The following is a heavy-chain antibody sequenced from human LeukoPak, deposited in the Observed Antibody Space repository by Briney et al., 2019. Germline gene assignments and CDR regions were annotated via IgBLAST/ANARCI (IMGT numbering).Heavy chain of an antibody. D-gene: IGHD5-18*01. CDR3: AKDVPRDAAMAN. CDR1: GFTSSSFA. V-gene: IGHV3-23*01. CDR2: ISGTTGST. Sequence: GGSLRLSCAVSGFTSSSFAMSWVRQAPGKGLEWVSGISGTTGSTHYADSVKGRFTVSRDNSKNTLFLDMNSLRADDTAIYYCAKDVPRDAAMANWGQGTLVSVSS. J-gene: IGHJ4*02.